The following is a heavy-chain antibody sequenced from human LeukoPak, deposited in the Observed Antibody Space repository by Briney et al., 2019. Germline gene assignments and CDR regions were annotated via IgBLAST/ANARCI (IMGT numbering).Heavy chain of an antibody. J-gene: IGHJ4*02. CDR1: GGTFSSYA. Sequence: ASVKVSCKASGGTFSSYAISWVRQAPGQGLEWMGGIIPIFGTANYAQKFQGRVTITADKSTSTAYMELSSLRSDDTAVYYCARTSGYSSSWSAIDFDYWGQGTLVTVSS. V-gene: IGHV1-69*06. CDR2: IIPIFGTA. CDR3: ARTSGYSSSWSAIDFDY. D-gene: IGHD6-13*01.